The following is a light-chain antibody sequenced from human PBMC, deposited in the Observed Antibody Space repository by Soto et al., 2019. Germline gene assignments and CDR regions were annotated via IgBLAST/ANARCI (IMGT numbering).Light chain of an antibody. V-gene: IGLV2-18*01. CDR3: TLYATGSAYV. CDR1: SSDVGGYNR. CDR2: DVS. J-gene: IGLJ1*01. Sequence: QSALTQPPSVSGSPGQSVTISCTGTSSDVGGYNRVSWYQQPPGKAPKLLIYDVSNRPSGGSTRFSGSKSGNTASLTISGLQAEDEADYYCTLYATGSAYVFGPGTKLTVL.